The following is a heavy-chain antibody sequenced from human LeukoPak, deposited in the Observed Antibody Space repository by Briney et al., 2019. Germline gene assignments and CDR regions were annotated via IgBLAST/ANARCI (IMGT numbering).Heavy chain of an antibody. Sequence: ASVKVSCKASGYTFTGYYMHWVRQAPGQGLEWMGWINPNSGGTNYAQKFQGRVTMTRDTSISTAYMELSRLRSDDTAVYYCARARYCSGGSCLLFDYWGQGTLVTVSS. D-gene: IGHD2-15*01. CDR3: ARARYCSGGSCLLFDY. CDR2: INPNSGGT. J-gene: IGHJ4*02. V-gene: IGHV1-2*02. CDR1: GYTFTGYY.